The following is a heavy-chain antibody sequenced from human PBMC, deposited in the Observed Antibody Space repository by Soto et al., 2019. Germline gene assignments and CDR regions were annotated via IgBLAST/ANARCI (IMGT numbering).Heavy chain of an antibody. CDR1: GFTFSSYG. CDR3: AKAYHPLRDGYAKYYFDY. J-gene: IGHJ4*02. CDR2: ISYDGSNK. V-gene: IGHV3-30*18. D-gene: IGHD5-12*01. Sequence: PGGSLRLSCAASGFTFSSYGMHWVRQAPGKGLEWVAVISYDGSNKYYADSVKGRFTIPRDNSKNTLYLQMNSLRAEDTAVYYCAKAYHPLRDGYAKYYFDYWGQGTLVTVSS.